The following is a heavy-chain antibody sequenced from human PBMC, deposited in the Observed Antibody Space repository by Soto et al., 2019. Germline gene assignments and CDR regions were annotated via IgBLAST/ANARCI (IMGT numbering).Heavy chain of an antibody. CDR3: AGGRPLEVGATAFDI. V-gene: IGHV4-34*01. J-gene: IGHJ3*02. CDR2: INHSGST. D-gene: IGHD1-26*01. Sequence: SETLSLTCAVYGGSFSGYYWSWIRQPPGKGLEWIVEINHSGSTNYNPYLKSRVTISVDTSKNQFSLKLISVTAADPAVYYCAGGRPLEVGATAFDIWGQGTMVTVSS. CDR1: GGSFSGYY.